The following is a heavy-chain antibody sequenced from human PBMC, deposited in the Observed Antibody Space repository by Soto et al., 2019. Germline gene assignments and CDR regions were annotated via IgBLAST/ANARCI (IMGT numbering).Heavy chain of an antibody. D-gene: IGHD2-2*01. J-gene: IGHJ4*02. CDR3: ARVNKGYCSSTSCYDYFDY. CDR2: INPNSGGT. Sequence: ASVKVSCKASGYTFTGYYMHWVRQAPGQGLEWMGWINPNSGGTNYAQKVQGWVTMTRDTSISTAYMELSRLRSDDTAVYYCARVNKGYCSSTSCYDYFDYWGQGTLVTVSS. CDR1: GYTFTGYY. V-gene: IGHV1-2*04.